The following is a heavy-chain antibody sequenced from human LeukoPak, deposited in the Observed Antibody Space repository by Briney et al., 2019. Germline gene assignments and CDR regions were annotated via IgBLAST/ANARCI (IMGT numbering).Heavy chain of an antibody. J-gene: IGHJ4*02. D-gene: IGHD6-19*01. Sequence: GGSLRLSCAASGFTFSSYVMSWVRQAPGKGLEWVSAISGSGGSTYYADSVKGRFTISRDNSKNTLYLQMNSLRAEDTAVYYCAKDVGQWLVHPYYFDYWGQGTLVTVSS. V-gene: IGHV3-23*01. CDR3: AKDVGQWLVHPYYFDY. CDR1: GFTFSSYV. CDR2: ISGSGGST.